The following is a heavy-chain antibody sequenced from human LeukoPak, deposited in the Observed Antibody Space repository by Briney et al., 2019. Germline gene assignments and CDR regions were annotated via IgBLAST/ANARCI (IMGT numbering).Heavy chain of an antibody. D-gene: IGHD6-19*01. CDR2: ISWNGGSI. CDR3: VKDLRAVNYYGMDV. Sequence: GGALRLSCAASGFTFYDYAMHWGRDAPGGGVGWVSEISWNGGSIGYTDSVRGRFTISRDNAKNSLYLQMNSLRAEDTAVYYCVKDLRAVNYYGMDVWGQGTTVIVSS. V-gene: IGHV3-9*01. CDR1: GFTFYDYA. J-gene: IGHJ6*01.